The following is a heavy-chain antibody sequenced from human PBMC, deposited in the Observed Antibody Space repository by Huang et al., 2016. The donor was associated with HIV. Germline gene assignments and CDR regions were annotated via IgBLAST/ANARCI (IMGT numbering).Heavy chain of an antibody. CDR2: INPNGGAT. J-gene: IGHJ1*01. CDR3: VRGSSTREEYFQY. CDR1: GYIFTNYY. D-gene: IGHD6-13*01. V-gene: IGHV1-46*03. Sequence: QVQLVQSGAEVKKPGASVKVSCKASGYIFTNYYMHWVRQAPGQGRQWKGIINPNGGATTCARKFNDKVTMTRDTSANTLYMELSGLRSDDTAVYYCVRGSSTREEYFQYWGQGTLITVSS.